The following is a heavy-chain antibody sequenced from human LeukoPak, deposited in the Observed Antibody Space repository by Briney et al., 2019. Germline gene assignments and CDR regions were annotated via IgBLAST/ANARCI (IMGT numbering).Heavy chain of an antibody. Sequence: ASVKVSCKASGYTFTSYYMHWVRQAPGQGLEWMGIINPSGGSTGYAQKFQGRVTMTRDTSTSTVYMELSSLRPEDTAVYYCARMTTVTRLSDYWGQGTLVTVSS. CDR3: ARMTTVTRLSDY. CDR1: GYTFTSYY. V-gene: IGHV1-46*01. CDR2: INPSGGST. D-gene: IGHD4-17*01. J-gene: IGHJ4*02.